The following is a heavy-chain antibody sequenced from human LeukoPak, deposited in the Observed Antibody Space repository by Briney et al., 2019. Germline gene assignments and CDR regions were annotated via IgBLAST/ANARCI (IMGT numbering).Heavy chain of an antibody. J-gene: IGHJ4*02. Sequence: PSETLSLTCTVSGGSISSGGYYWSWLRQHPGKGLEWIVYIYYSGSTYYNPSLKSRVTISVDTSKNQFSLKLSSVTAADTAVYYCARAPYYYDSSCYYPDLFDYWGQGTLVTVSS. D-gene: IGHD3-22*01. V-gene: IGHV4-31*03. CDR3: ARAPYYYDSSCYYPDLFDY. CDR1: GGSISSGGYY. CDR2: IYYSGST.